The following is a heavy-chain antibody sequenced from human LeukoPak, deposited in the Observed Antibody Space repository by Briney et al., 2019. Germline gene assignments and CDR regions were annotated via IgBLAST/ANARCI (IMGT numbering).Heavy chain of an antibody. CDR1: GGTFSSYA. J-gene: IGHJ5*02. CDR3: ARSVGYCSSTSCFPYNWFDP. V-gene: IGHV1-69*05. Sequence: VASVKVSCKASGGTFSSYAISWVRQAPGQGLEWMGGIIPIFGTANYAQKFQGRVTITTDESTSTAYMELSSLRSEDTAVYYCARSVGYCSSTSCFPYNWFDPWGQGTLVTVSS. D-gene: IGHD2-2*01. CDR2: IIPIFGTA.